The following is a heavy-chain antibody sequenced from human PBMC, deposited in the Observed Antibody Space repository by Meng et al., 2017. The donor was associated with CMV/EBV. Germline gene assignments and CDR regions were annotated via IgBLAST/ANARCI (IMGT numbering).Heavy chain of an antibody. V-gene: IGHV1-8*01. J-gene: IGHJ4*02. Sequence: ASVKVSCKASGYTFTSYDINWVRQATGQGLEWMGWMNPNSGNTGYAQKFQGRVTMTRNTSISTAYMELSSLGSEDTAVYYCARGHRVYSSGSIGYWGQGTLVTVSS. CDR3: ARGHRVYSSGSIGY. CDR1: GYTFTSYD. D-gene: IGHD6-19*01. CDR2: MNPNSGNT.